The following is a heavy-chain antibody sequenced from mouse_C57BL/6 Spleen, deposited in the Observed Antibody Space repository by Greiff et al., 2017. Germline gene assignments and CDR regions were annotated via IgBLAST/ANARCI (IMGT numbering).Heavy chain of an antibody. CDR3: APYDYEGMDY. CDR2: IYPGDGDT. CDR1: GYAFSSSW. Sequence: QVQLQQSGPELVKPGASVKISCKASGYAFSSSWMNWVKQRPGKGLEWIGRIYPGDGDTNYNGKFKGKATLTADKSSSTAYMQLSSLTSEDSAVCFCAPYDYEGMDYWGQGTSVTVSS. D-gene: IGHD2-4*01. V-gene: IGHV1-82*01. J-gene: IGHJ4*01.